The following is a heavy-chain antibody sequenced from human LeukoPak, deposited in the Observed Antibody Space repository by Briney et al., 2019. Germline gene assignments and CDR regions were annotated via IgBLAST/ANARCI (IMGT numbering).Heavy chain of an antibody. V-gene: IGHV5-51*01. CDR1: GYILINYW. D-gene: IGHD3-10*01. CDR2: IYPGDSDT. Sequence: GESLKISCKGSGYILINYWIGWVRQMPGKGLEWMGIIYPGDSDTRYSPSFQGQVTISADKSISTAYLQWSSLKASDTAMYYCARRTARGDHIDYWGQGTLVTVSS. J-gene: IGHJ4*02. CDR3: ARRTARGDHIDY.